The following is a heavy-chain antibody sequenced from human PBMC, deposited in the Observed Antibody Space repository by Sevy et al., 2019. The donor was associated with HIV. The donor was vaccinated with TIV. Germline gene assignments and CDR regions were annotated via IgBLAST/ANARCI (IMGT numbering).Heavy chain of an antibody. V-gene: IGHV1-46*02. D-gene: IGHD3-3*01. CDR1: GYTFNNYY. Sequence: ASVKVSCKASGYTFNNYYMHWVRQAPGQGLEWMGIINPSGGSTSYAQKVQGRVTMTRDTSTSIVYMELSSLRSEDTAVYYCARDLTIFGVIPDYWGPGTLVTVSS. CDR2: INPSGGST. J-gene: IGHJ4*02. CDR3: ARDLTIFGVIPDY.